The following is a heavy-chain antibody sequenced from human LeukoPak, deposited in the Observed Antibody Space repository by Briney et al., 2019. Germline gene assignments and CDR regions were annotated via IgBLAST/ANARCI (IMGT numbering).Heavy chain of an antibody. Sequence: GGSLRLSCAASGFTFAKYATCWVRDAPGKGLEWVSGVSGSGGFTYYADSVRGRFTISRDNSKNTLYMQMSSLRAEDTALYYCARALDPWGQGTLVTVSS. CDR3: ARALDP. J-gene: IGHJ5*02. CDR1: GFTFAKYA. V-gene: IGHV3-23*01. CDR2: VSGSGGFT.